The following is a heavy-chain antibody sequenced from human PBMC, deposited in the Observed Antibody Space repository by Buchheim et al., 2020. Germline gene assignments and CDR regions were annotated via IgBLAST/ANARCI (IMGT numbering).Heavy chain of an antibody. J-gene: IGHJ4*02. D-gene: IGHD5-24*01. Sequence: EVQLVESGGGLVQPGGSLRLSCAASGFTFSSYEMNWVRQAPGKGLEWVSYISSSGSTIYYAYSLKGRFTISRDNAKNSLYSQMNSLRAEDTAVYYCASVRRDGYAFDYWGQGTL. CDR1: GFTFSSYE. CDR3: ASVRRDGYAFDY. V-gene: IGHV3-48*03. CDR2: ISSSGSTI.